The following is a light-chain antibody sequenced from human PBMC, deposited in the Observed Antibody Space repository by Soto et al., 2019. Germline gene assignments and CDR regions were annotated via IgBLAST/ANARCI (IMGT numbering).Light chain of an antibody. V-gene: IGLV2-11*01. CDR3: CSHAGSYTFRV. CDR1: SSDVGGSDY. Sequence: QSSLTQPRSVSGSPGQSVTISGTGTSSDVGGSDYVSWFQHYPGKGPKLLIYDVTRRPSGVPDRFSGSKSGNTASLTISGLQVEDEADYYCCSHAGSYTFRVFGTGTKVTVL. J-gene: IGLJ1*01. CDR2: DVT.